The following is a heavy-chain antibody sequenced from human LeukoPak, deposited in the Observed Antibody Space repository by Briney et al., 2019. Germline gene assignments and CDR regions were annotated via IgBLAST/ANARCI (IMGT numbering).Heavy chain of an antibody. CDR1: GFTFSSYA. V-gene: IGHV3-30*01. CDR2: ISYDGSNK. J-gene: IGHJ5*02. CDR3: ARGMTTIHGNWFDP. Sequence: GRSLRLSCAASGFTFSSYAMHWVRQAPGKGLEWVAVISYDGSNKYYADSVKGRFTISRDNSKNTLYLQMNSLRAEDTAVYYCARGMTTIHGNWFDPWAREPWSPSPQ. D-gene: IGHD5-24*01.